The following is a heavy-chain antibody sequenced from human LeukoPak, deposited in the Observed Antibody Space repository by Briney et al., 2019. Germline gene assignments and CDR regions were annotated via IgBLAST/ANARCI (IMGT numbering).Heavy chain of an antibody. CDR3: AKGGYGDPLDY. Sequence: LSLTCTVSGGSISSYYWSWIRQPPGKGLEWVSSISSDSNYIYYADSVKGRFTISRDNSKNTLYLQMNSLRAEDTAVYYCAKGGYGDPLDYWGQGTLVTVSS. D-gene: IGHD4-17*01. CDR2: ISSDSNYI. J-gene: IGHJ4*02. V-gene: IGHV3-21*04. CDR1: GGSISSYY.